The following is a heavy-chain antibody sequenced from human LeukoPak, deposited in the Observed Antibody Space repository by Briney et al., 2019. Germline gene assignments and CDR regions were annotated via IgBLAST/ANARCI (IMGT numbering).Heavy chain of an antibody. Sequence: SETLSLTCAVYGGSFSGYYWSWIRQPPGKGLEWIGEINHSGSTNYNPSLKSRVTISVDTSKNQFSLKLSSVTAADTAVYYCARRGSRYYYYMDVWGKGTTVTVSS. CDR2: INHSGST. CDR3: ARRGSRYYYYMDV. CDR1: GGSFSGYY. J-gene: IGHJ6*03. D-gene: IGHD6-13*01. V-gene: IGHV4-34*01.